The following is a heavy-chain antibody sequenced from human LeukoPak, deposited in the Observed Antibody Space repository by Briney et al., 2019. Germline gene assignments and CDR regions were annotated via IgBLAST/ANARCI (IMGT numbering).Heavy chain of an antibody. CDR3: TTHSVTVTGTHF. J-gene: IGHJ4*01. V-gene: IGHV3-15*07. CDR2: IKSNTNGGTS. Sequence: GGSLRLSCVAPGFRFTDAWMTWVRQSPGMGLEWVGRIKSNTNGGTSDYAAPVKGRFAISRDDSKNTLYLQMNSLKPEDTAMYYCTTHSVTVTGTHFWGQGALVTVSS. CDR1: GFRFTDAW. D-gene: IGHD6-19*01.